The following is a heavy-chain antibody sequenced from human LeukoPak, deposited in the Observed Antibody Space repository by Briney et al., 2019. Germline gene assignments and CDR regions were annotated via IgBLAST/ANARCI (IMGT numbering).Heavy chain of an antibody. V-gene: IGHV1-69*05. Sequence: GASVKVSCKASGGTFSSYAISWVRQAPGQGLEWMGGIIPIFGTANYAQKFQGRVTITTDESTSAAYMELSSLRSEDTAVYYCATPSWGPDYYYMDVWGKGTMVTVSS. CDR3: ATPSWGPDYYYMDV. D-gene: IGHD7-27*01. J-gene: IGHJ6*03. CDR2: IIPIFGTA. CDR1: GGTFSSYA.